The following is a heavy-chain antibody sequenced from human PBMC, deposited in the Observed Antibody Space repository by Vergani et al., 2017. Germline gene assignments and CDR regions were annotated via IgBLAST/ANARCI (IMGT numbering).Heavy chain of an antibody. Sequence: QVQLQESGPGLVKPSQTLSLTCTVSGGSISSGGYYWSWIRQHPGKGLEWIGYIDYSGSTYYNPSLKSRVTISVDTSKNQFSLKLSSVTAADTAVYYCARDRVAAHWFFLDVWGKGTTVTVSS. CDR1: GGSISSGGYY. CDR2: IDYSGST. D-gene: IGHD3-9*01. CDR3: ARDRVAAHWFFLDV. J-gene: IGHJ6*04. V-gene: IGHV4-31*03.